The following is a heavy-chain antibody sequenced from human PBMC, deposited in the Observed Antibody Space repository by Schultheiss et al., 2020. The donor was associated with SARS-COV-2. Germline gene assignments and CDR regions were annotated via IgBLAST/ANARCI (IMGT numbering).Heavy chain of an antibody. V-gene: IGHV3-7*03. Sequence: GGSLRLSCAASGFTFSSYAMSWVRQAPGKGLEWVANIKQDGSEKYYVDSVKGRFTISRDNAKNSLYLQMNSLKTEDTAVYYCAKDGLDYSSSWYQDYWGQGTLVTVSS. CDR2: IKQDGSEK. D-gene: IGHD6-13*01. CDR3: AKDGLDYSSSWYQDY. J-gene: IGHJ4*02. CDR1: GFTFSSYA.